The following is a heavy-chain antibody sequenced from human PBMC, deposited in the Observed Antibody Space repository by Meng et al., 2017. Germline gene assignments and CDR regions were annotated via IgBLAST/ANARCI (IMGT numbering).Heavy chain of an antibody. CDR1: GGSFSGHY. D-gene: IGHD3-22*01. J-gene: IGHJ5*02. CDR3: ARNRYDRSTHVFDP. CDR2: VSDGGYN. Sequence: QVQLQQWGAGLLKPSETLSLTCTVYGGSFSGHYWSWIRQAPGEGLEWIGEVSDGGYNKYNPALKSRVTVSGDTSKNEVSLKSISVTAADTAVYYCARNRYDRSTHVFDPWGQGTLVTVSS. V-gene: IGHV4-34*01.